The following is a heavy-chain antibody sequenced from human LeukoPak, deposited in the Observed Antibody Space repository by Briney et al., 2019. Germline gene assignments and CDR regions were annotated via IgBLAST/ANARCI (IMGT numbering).Heavy chain of an antibody. J-gene: IGHJ3*02. Sequence: ASVKVSCKASVYTFTGYYMHWVRQAPGQGLEWMGWINSNSGGTNYAQKFQGRVAMTRDTSISTAYMELSSLRSDDTAVYYCARPQKDSIQLCLVAVDDAFDIWGQGTMVTVSS. D-gene: IGHD5-18*01. CDR3: ARPQKDSIQLCLVAVDDAFDI. CDR2: INSNSGGT. CDR1: VYTFTGYY. V-gene: IGHV1-2*02.